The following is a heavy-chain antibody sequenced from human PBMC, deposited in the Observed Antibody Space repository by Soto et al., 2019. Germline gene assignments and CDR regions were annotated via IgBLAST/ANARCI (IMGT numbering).Heavy chain of an antibody. J-gene: IGHJ6*03. D-gene: IGHD3-10*01. CDR2: ISWNSGSI. Sequence: GGSLRLSCAASGFTFDDYAMHWVRQAPGKGLEWVSGISWNSGSIGYADSVKGRFTISRDNAKNSLYLQMNSLRAEDTALYYCAKGLTAGGSGTHYYYSYMDVWGKGTTVNVSS. CDR3: AKGLTAGGSGTHYYYSYMDV. V-gene: IGHV3-9*01. CDR1: GFTFDDYA.